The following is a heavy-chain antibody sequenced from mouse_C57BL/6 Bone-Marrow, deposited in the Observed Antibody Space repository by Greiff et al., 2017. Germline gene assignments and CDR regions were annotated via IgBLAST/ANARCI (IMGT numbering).Heavy chain of an antibody. CDR1: GYSFTGYY. CDR3: ASNYVCFVAY. V-gene: IGHV1-42*01. Sequence: EVQLQQSGPELVKPGASVKISCKASGYSFTGYYMNWVKQSPEKSLEWIGEINPSTGGTTYNQKFKAKATLTVDKSSSTAYMQLKSLTSEDSAVYYCASNYVCFVAYWGQGTLVTVSA. J-gene: IGHJ3*01. CDR2: INPSTGGT. D-gene: IGHD2-1*01.